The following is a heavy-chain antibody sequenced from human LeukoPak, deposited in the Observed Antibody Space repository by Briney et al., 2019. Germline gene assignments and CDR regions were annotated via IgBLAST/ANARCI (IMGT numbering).Heavy chain of an antibody. CDR3: ARLRGGIYSSRDAFDI. J-gene: IGHJ3*02. CDR1: GYTFTTNG. Sequence: ASVKVSCKASGYTFTTNGVRWVRQAPGQGLEWLAWISPYDGDTNYTPDIQGRVTLSTDTSPSTAYMELTSLRSDDTAVYYCARLRGGIYSSRDAFDIWGQGTMVTVSS. D-gene: IGHD2-2*01. V-gene: IGHV1-18*04. CDR2: ISPYDGDT.